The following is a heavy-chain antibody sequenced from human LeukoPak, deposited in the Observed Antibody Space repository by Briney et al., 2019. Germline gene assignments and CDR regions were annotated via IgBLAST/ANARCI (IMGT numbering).Heavy chain of an antibody. V-gene: IGHV4-39*07. CDR2: LYYSGST. Sequence: SETLSLTCTVSGGSISSSTSYWDWIRQPPGKGLEWIGTLYYSGSTGYNPSLKSRVTISVDTSKNQFSLKLSSVTAADTAVYFCARGADFWSGYRHYYYYYMDVWGKGTTVTVSS. CDR1: GGSISSSTSY. J-gene: IGHJ6*03. CDR3: ARGADFWSGYRHYYYYYMDV. D-gene: IGHD3-3*01.